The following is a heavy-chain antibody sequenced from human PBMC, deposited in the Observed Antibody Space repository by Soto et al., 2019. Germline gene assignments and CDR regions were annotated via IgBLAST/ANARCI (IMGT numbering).Heavy chain of an antibody. V-gene: IGHV3-21*01. Sequence: GSLRLSCVASGFTFSNYNMNWVRQAPGKGLEWVSHISGTGVYIHYADAVKGRFTIPRDNAKSSVYLQMNSLRAEDTAVYYCAREGALKPFSSWGQGALVTVS. J-gene: IGHJ5*02. CDR3: AREGALKPFSS. CDR2: ISGTGVYI. CDR1: GFTFSNYN.